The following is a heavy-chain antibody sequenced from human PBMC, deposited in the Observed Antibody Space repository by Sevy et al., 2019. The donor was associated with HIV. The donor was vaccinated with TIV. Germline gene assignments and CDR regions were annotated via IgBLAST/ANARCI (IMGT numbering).Heavy chain of an antibody. CDR2: IYSGGST. CDR1: GFTVSSNY. CDR3: ARVGSSGWYVDY. V-gene: IGHV3-53*01. Sequence: GESLKISCAASGFTVSSNYMSWVRQAPGKGLEWVSVIYSGGSTYYADSVKGRFTIPRDNSKNALYLQMNSLRAEDTAVYYCARVGSSGWYVDYWGQGTLVTVSS. D-gene: IGHD6-19*01. J-gene: IGHJ4*02.